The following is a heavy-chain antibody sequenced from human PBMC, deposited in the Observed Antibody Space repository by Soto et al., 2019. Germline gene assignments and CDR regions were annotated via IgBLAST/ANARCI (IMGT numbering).Heavy chain of an antibody. CDR1: VGSVSSGSYY. Sequence: SETLSLTCTVSVGSVSSGSYYWSWIRQPPGKGLEWIGYIYYSGSTNYHPSLKSRVTISVDTSKNQFSLQLSSVTAADTAVYYCARAYCGGDCYSGNWFDPRGQGTLVTVSS. V-gene: IGHV4-61*01. CDR3: ARAYCGGDCYSGNWFDP. J-gene: IGHJ5*02. CDR2: IYYSGST. D-gene: IGHD2-21*02.